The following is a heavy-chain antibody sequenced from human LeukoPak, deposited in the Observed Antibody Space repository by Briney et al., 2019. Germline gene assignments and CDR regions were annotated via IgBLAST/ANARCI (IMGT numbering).Heavy chain of an antibody. J-gene: IGHJ6*02. CDR1: GFTFSDYY. CDR3: ARDKRETISGVAISGGMDV. Sequence: KTGGSLRLSCAASGFTFSDYYMSWIRQAPGKGLEWVSYISSSGYIIYNADSVKGRFTISRDNAKNSLYLQMNSLRAEDTAVYYCARDKRETISGVAISGGMDVWGQGTTVTVSS. V-gene: IGHV3-11*01. CDR2: ISSSGYII. D-gene: IGHD3-3*01.